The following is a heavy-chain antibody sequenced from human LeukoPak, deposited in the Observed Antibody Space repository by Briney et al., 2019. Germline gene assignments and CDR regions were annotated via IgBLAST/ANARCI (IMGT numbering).Heavy chain of an antibody. V-gene: IGHV3-21*01. CDR3: ARASGDIVETATMGSY. D-gene: IGHD5-18*01. CDR1: GFTFSSYS. Sequence: PGGSLRLSCAASGFTFSSYSMNCVRQAPGKGLEWVSSISGSSSSIYYADSVKGRFTISRDNAKNSLYLQMNSLRAEDTAVYYCARASGDIVETATMGSYWGQGTLVTVSS. CDR2: ISGSSSSI. J-gene: IGHJ4*02.